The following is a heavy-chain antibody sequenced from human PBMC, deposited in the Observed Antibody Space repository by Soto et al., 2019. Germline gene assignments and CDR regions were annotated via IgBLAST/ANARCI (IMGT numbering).Heavy chain of an antibody. J-gene: IGHJ3*02. V-gene: IGHV4-39*01. CDR2: IYNSGRT. D-gene: IGHD6-13*01. CDR1: GGSISSSSYY. CDR3: ATIAATYDAFDI. Sequence: SETLSLTCTVSGGSISSSSYYWGWIRQPPGKGLEWIGSIYNSGRTYYNPSLKSRVTISVGTSKNQFSLKLSSVTAADTAVFYCATIAATYDAFDIWGQGTMVTVSS.